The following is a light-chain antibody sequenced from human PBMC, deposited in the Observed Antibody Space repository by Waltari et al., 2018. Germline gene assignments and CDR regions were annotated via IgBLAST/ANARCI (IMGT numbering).Light chain of an antibody. Sequence: TQSPLSLPVTPGEPASISCRSSQSLLHSNGYNYLDWYLQKPGQSPQLLIYLGSNRASGVPDRFSGTGSGTDFTLKINRVQAEDVGVYYCMQSLQALWTFGQGTKVDIK. CDR2: LGS. J-gene: IGKJ1*01. V-gene: IGKV2-28*01. CDR3: MQSLQALWT. CDR1: QSLLHSNGYNY.